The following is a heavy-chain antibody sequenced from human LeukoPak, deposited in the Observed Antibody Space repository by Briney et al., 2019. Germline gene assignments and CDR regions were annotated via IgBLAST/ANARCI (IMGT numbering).Heavy chain of an antibody. CDR1: GITSGNIW. CDR2: INSDGGGA. Sequence: PRGSLRLSCAASGITSGNIWKQWVRPGPGKGRGWVSRINSDGGGAIYADSVKGRFTVSRDNAKNTLYLQMNSLRAEDTAVYYCARDVPHNWFDTWGQGTLVTVSS. V-gene: IGHV3-74*01. J-gene: IGHJ5*02. CDR3: ARDVPHNWFDT.